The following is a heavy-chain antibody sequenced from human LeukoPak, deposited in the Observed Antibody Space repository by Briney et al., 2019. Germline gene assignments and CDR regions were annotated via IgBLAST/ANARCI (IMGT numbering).Heavy chain of an antibody. Sequence: PSETLSLTCAVYGGSFSGYYWSWIRQPPGKGLEWIGEINHSGSTNYNPSLKSRVTISVDTSKNQFSLKLNSVTAADTAVYYCARGEGYCSGGSCPYYFDYWGQGTLVTVSS. J-gene: IGHJ4*02. CDR2: INHSGST. D-gene: IGHD2-15*01. CDR3: ARGEGYCSGGSCPYYFDY. V-gene: IGHV4-34*01. CDR1: GGSFSGYY.